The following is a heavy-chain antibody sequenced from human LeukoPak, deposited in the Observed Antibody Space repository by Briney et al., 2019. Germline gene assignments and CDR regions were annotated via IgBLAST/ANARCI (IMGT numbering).Heavy chain of an antibody. CDR3: ARDIATADYYFDY. J-gene: IGHJ4*02. Sequence: GASVKVSFKASGYTFTNHGVSWVRQAPGQGLEWMGWISGYNDNAHYAQKLQGRVTMTTDTSTSTAYMELRSLRSDDTAVYYCARDIATADYYFDYWGQGTLVTVS. D-gene: IGHD6-13*01. CDR1: GYTFTNHG. V-gene: IGHV1-18*01. CDR2: ISGYNDNA.